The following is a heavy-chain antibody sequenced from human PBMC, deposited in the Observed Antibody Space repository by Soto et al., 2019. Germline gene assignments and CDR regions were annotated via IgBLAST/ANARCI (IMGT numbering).Heavy chain of an antibody. J-gene: IGHJ1*01. CDR1: GFTFSSYW. Sequence: EVQLVESGGGLVQPGGSLRLSCAASGFTFSSYWMSWVRQAPGKGLEWVANIRQDGSEKYYVDSVEGRFTISRDNAKNSLYLQMNSLRAEDTAVYFCARASGRDYGDYLEYFQHWGQGTLVTVSA. V-gene: IGHV3-7*01. CDR2: IRQDGSEK. D-gene: IGHD4-17*01. CDR3: ARASGRDYGDYLEYFQH.